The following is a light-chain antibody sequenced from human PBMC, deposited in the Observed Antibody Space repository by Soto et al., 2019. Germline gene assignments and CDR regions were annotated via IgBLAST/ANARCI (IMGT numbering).Light chain of an antibody. CDR1: QSISSY. V-gene: IGKV1-39*01. CDR3: QQSYSTPFT. CDR2: AAS. Sequence: DIQMTQSPFSLSASVGERVTITCRASQSISSYLNWYQQKPGKAPNLLIYAASSLQSGVPSRFSGSASETDFTLTISSLHPEDFATYYCQQSYSTPFTFGQGTKLEIK. J-gene: IGKJ2*01.